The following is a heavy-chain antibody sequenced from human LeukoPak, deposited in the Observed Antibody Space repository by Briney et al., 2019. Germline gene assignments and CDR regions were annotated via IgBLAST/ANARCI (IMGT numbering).Heavy chain of an antibody. J-gene: IGHJ4*02. CDR3: ASRKLGNDY. D-gene: IGHD7-27*01. CDR1: GGSVSDYY. V-gene: IGHV4-59*02. Sequence: SETLSLTCTVSGGSVSDYYWSWIRQSPGKGLEWIGYIYYTGTSYNPSLKSRVTISADTSKNQFSLNLSSVTAADTAVYYCASRKLGNDYWGQGVLVTVSS. CDR2: IYYTGT.